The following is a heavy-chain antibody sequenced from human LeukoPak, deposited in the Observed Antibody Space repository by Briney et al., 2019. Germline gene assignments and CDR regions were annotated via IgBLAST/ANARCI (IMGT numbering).Heavy chain of an antibody. Sequence: GESLKISCKGSGYTFTGYYMHWVRQAPGQGLEWMGWINPNSGGTNYAQKFQGRVTMTRDTSISTAYMELSRLRSDDTAVYYCARGKWLLYDNVDYWGQGTLVTVSS. J-gene: IGHJ4*02. V-gene: IGHV1-2*02. CDR2: INPNSGGT. D-gene: IGHD3-3*01. CDR1: GYTFTGYY. CDR3: ARGKWLLYDNVDY.